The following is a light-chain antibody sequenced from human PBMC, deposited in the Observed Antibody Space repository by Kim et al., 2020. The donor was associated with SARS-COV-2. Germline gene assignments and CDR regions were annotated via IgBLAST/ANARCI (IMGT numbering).Light chain of an antibody. V-gene: IGKV3-15*01. Sequence: EIVMTQSPATLSVSPGERATLSCRASQSVSSNLAWYQQKPGQAPRLLIYGASTRATGIPARFSVSGSGTEFTLTISSLQSEDFAVYYCQQYNNWPRTFGQGTNVDIK. CDR1: QSVSSN. J-gene: IGKJ1*01. CDR2: GAS. CDR3: QQYNNWPRT.